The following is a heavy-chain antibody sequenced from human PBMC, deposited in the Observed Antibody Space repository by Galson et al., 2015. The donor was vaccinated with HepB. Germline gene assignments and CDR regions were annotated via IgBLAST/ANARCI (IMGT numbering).Heavy chain of an antibody. CDR2: ISYDGSNK. CDR3: AREHRDIVVVPAARRGFDP. J-gene: IGHJ5*02. Sequence: SLRLSCAASGFTFSSYAMHWVRQAPGKGLEWVAVISYDGSNKYYADSVKGRFTISRDNSKNTLYLQMNSLRAEDTAVYYCAREHRDIVVVPAARRGFDPWGQGTLVTVSS. CDR1: GFTFSSYA. D-gene: IGHD2-2*01. V-gene: IGHV3-30*04.